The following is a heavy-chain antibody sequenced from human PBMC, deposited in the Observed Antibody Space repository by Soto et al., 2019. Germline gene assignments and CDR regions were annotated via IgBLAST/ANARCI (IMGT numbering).Heavy chain of an antibody. CDR3: TRDPELRRAYYYYGMDV. Sequence: PGGSLRLSCTASGFTFGDYAMSWFRQAPGKGLEWVGFIRSKAYGGTTEYAASVKGRFTISRDDSKSIAYLQMNSLKTEDTAVYYCTRDPELRRAYYYYGMDVWGQGTTVTVSS. CDR1: GFTFGDYA. CDR2: IRSKAYGGTT. D-gene: IGHD1-7*01. V-gene: IGHV3-49*03. J-gene: IGHJ6*02.